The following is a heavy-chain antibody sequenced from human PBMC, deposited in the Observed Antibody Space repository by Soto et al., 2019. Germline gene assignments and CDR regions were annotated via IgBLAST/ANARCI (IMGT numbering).Heavy chain of an antibody. V-gene: IGHV3-30-3*01. CDR3: ARDRGGYCSGGSCYPFVY. Sequence: QVQLVESGGGVVQPGRSLRLSCAASGFTFSSYAMHWVRQAPGKGLEWVAVISYDGSNKYYADSVKGRFTISRDNSKNTLYLQMNILRAEDTAVYYCARDRGGYCSGGSCYPFVYWGQGTLVTVSS. CDR1: GFTFSSYA. J-gene: IGHJ4*02. D-gene: IGHD2-15*01. CDR2: ISYDGSNK.